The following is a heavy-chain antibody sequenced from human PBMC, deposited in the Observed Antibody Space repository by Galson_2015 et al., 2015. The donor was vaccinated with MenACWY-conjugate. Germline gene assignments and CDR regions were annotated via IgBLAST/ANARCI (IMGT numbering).Heavy chain of an antibody. CDR3: AKDLVKNYEMLTGYYSD. CDR1: GFTFSSYA. CDR2: ISDSGRFT. Sequence: SLRLSCAASGFTFSSYAMTWVRQAPGKGLEWVSTISDSGRFTYYADSVKGRFTISRDNSKNALFLQMNNVRADDTASYYCAKDLVKNYEMLTGYYSDWGQGTLVTVFS. J-gene: IGHJ4*02. D-gene: IGHD3-9*01. V-gene: IGHV3-23*01.